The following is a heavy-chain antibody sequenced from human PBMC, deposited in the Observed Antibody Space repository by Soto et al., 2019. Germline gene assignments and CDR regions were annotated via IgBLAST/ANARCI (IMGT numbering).Heavy chain of an antibody. V-gene: IGHV3-30-3*01. D-gene: IGHD1-26*01. CDR2: ISYDGSNK. J-gene: IGHJ4*02. CDR1: GFTFSSYA. CDR3: ASAVGGSPTIFSLDY. Sequence: PGGSLRLSCVASGFTFSSYAMHWVRQAPGKGLEWVTVISYDGSNKYYADSVKGRFTISRDNSKNTLYLQMNSLRAEDTAVYYCASAVGGSPTIFSLDYWGQGTLVTVSS.